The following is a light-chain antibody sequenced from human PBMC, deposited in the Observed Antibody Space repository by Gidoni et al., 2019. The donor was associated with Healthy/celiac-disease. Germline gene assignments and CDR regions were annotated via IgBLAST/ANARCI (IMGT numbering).Light chain of an antibody. CDR2: AAS. CDR3: QQYYSYLRT. Sequence: AIGMTQSPSSLSASTGDRVTITCRARQGISSYLAGYQQKPGKTPKLLIYAASTLQSGVPSRFSGSGSGTDFTLTISGLQSEDFATYYRQQYYSYLRTLAQGTQVEIK. V-gene: IGKV1-8*01. J-gene: IGKJ1*01. CDR1: QGISSY.